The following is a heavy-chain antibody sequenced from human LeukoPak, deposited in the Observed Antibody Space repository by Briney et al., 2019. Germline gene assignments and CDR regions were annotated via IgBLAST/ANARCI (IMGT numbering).Heavy chain of an antibody. CDR3: ARTSSGYYAHFDL. CDR2: ISAYNGNT. V-gene: IGHV1-18*01. Sequence: ASVKVSCKASGYTFTSYGISWVRQAPGQGLEWMGWISAYNGNTNYAQKFQGRVTLTRDMSTNTVYMKLSSLTSEDTAVYYCARTSSGYYAHFDLWGQGTLVTVS. J-gene: IGHJ4*02. CDR1: GYTFTSYG. D-gene: IGHD3-22*01.